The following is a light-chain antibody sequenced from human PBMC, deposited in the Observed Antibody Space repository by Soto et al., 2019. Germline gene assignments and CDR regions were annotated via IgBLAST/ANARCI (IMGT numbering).Light chain of an antibody. J-gene: IGKJ2*01. CDR2: GAS. CDR3: QQYNNWPYS. CDR1: QSVSSN. V-gene: IGKV3-15*01. Sequence: EIVMTQSPATLSVSPGERATLSCRASQSVSSNLAWYQQKPGQAPRLLIYGASTRATGIPARFSGSGSGTEFTLTISSLQSVDFAVYYCQQYNNWPYSFGQGTKLAIK.